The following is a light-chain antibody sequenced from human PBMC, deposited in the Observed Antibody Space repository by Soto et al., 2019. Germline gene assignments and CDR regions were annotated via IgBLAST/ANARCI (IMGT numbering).Light chain of an antibody. CDR1: QSVSSY. Sequence: IVLTQSPSTLSVSVGDRVTLSCRASQSVSSYLAWYQQKPGKAPRLLIYDASNRATGIPARFSGSGSGTDFTLTISSLEPEDFAVYYCQQRSNWPPTFGQGTKVDIK. CDR2: DAS. V-gene: IGKV3-11*01. CDR3: QQRSNWPPT. J-gene: IGKJ1*01.